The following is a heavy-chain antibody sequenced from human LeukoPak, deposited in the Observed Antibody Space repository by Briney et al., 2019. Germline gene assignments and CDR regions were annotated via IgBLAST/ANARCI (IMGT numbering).Heavy chain of an antibody. CDR3: ARGVRLEDTAMVTFYYYGMDV. V-gene: IGHV1-69*13. CDR1: GGTFSSYA. J-gene: IGHJ6*02. CDR2: IIPIFGTA. D-gene: IGHD5-18*01. Sequence: SVKVSCKASGGTFSSYAISWVRQVPGQGLEWMGGIIPIFGTANYAQKFQGRVTITADESTSTAYMELSSLRSEDTAVYYCARGVRLEDTAMVTFYYYGMDVWGQGTTVTVSS.